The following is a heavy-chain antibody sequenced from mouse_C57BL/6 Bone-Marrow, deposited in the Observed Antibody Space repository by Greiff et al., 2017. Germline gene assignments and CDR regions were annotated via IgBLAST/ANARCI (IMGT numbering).Heavy chain of an antibody. V-gene: IGHV1-47*01. D-gene: IGHD3-1*01. CDR1: GYTFTTYP. Sequence: QVHVKQSGAELVKPGASVKMSCKASGYTFTTYPIEWMKQNHGKSLEWIGNFHPYNDDTKYNEKFKGKATLTVEKSSSTVYLELSRLTSDDSAVYYCARGRASGDCYAMDYWGQGTSVTVSS. J-gene: IGHJ4*01. CDR2: FHPYNDDT. CDR3: ARGRASGDCYAMDY.